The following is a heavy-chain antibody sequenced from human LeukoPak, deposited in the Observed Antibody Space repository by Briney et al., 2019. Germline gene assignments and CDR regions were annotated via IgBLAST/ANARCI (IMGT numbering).Heavy chain of an antibody. J-gene: IGHJ1*01. D-gene: IGHD2-2*01. CDR2: ISGPGGRT. CDR1: GFTFNNYA. Sequence: GGSLRLSCVASGFTFNNYAMTWVRQAPGKGLEWVSGISGPGGRTYYADSVKGRFTISRDNSKNTLYLQMNSLRAEDTAVYYCAKDEVPAAAEYWGQGTLVTVSS. CDR3: AKDEVPAAAEY. V-gene: IGHV3-23*01.